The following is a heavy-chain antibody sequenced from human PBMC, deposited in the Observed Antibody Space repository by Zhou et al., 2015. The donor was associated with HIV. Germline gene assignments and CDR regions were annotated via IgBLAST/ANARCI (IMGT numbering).Heavy chain of an antibody. CDR2: IIPMFGTV. D-gene: IGHD1-1*01. CDR1: GGTFSNYA. Sequence: QVLLVQSGAEVKKPGSSVKVSCEASGGTFSNYAVSWVRQAPGQGLEWMGAIIPMFGTVRYAQKFQGRVTLTADRSTNTAYMEMRSLRSEDTAIYFCARGDDREAVQPYYFDHWGQGTLVTVSS. V-gene: IGHV1-69*06. CDR3: ARGDDREAVQPYYFDH. J-gene: IGHJ4*02.